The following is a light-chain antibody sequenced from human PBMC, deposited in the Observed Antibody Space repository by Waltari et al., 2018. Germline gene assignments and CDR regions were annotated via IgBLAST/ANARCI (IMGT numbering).Light chain of an antibody. CDR1: QSLVYSDGNTY. CDR2: KVS. Sequence: DVVMTQSPLSLPVTLGQPASISCRSSQSLVYSDGNTYLNWFQQRPGQSPRRLIYKVSNRDSGVPDRFSGSGSGTDFTLKISRVEAEDVGVYYCMQALQTPRTFGQGTKVEIK. CDR3: MQALQTPRT. V-gene: IGKV2-30*01. J-gene: IGKJ1*01.